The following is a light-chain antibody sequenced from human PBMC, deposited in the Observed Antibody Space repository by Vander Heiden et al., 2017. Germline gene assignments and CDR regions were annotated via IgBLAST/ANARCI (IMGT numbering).Light chain of an antibody. CDR1: QSVSSN. CDR2: GAS. CDR3: QQYNNGYT. V-gene: IGKV3-15*01. Sequence: EIVMTQSPATLSVSPGERATLSCRASQSVSSNLAWYQQKPGQAPRLLIYGASTRATGIPARFSGSGSGTEFTLTNSSLQSEDFAFYYCQQYNNGYTFGQGTKLEIK. J-gene: IGKJ2*01.